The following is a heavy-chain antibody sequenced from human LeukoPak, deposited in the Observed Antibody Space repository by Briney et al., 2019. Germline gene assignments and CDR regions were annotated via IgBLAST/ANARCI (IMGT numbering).Heavy chain of an antibody. CDR2: IWYDGSNK. CDR3: STTYYYGSGSYYRSPFDY. CDR1: GFTFSSYG. J-gene: IGHJ4*02. D-gene: IGHD3-10*01. V-gene: IGHV3-33*01. Sequence: GRSLRLSCAASGFTFSSYGMHWVRQAPDKGLEWVAVIWYDGSNKYYADSVKGRFTISRDNSKNTLYLQMNSLRAEDTAVYYCSTTYYYGSGSYYRSPFDYWGQGTLVTVSS.